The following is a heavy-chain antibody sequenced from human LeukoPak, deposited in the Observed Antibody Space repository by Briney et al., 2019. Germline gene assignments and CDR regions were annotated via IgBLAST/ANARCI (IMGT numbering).Heavy chain of an antibody. CDR3: ARVGGGIYYYHGMDV. D-gene: IGHD4-23*01. Sequence: SETQSLTCTVSGGSISSYYWSWIRQPPGKGLEWIGYIYYSGSTNYNPSLKSRVTISVDTSKNQVSLNLSSVTAADTAVYYCARVGGGIYYYHGMDVWRQGTTVTVSS. J-gene: IGHJ6*02. V-gene: IGHV4-59*01. CDR2: IYYSGST. CDR1: GGSISSYY.